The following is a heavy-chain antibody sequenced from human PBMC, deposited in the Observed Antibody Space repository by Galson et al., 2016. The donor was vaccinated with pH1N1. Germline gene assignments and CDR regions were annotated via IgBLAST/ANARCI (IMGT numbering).Heavy chain of an antibody. V-gene: IGHV5-51*01. J-gene: IGHJ4*02. CDR3: ASTRPEFRYFDWQKPHSFDY. D-gene: IGHD3-9*01. CDR1: GYSLTNYW. CDR2: IYLGDSHT. Sequence: QSGAEVKMPGESLKISCEGFGYSLTNYWIVWVRQMPGKGLEWMGIIYLGDSHTTYSPSFQGQVTISADKSISTAYLERSSLKASDTATYYCASTRPEFRYFDWQKPHSFDYWGQGTLVTVSS.